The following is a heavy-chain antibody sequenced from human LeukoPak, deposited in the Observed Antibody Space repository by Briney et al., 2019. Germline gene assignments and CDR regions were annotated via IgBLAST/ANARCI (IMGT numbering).Heavy chain of an antibody. J-gene: IGHJ4*02. Sequence: GRSLRLSCEGSGFTASGFGFSSFAMYWVRQAPGKGLEWVAVMSYDGSSEYYADSVKGRFTISRDNPKKTLFLQMNNLRADDTAVYYCAKDRDGSGSYSDYWGQGTLVTVSS. CDR1: GFGFSSFA. CDR3: AKDRDGSGSYSDY. V-gene: IGHV3-30*18. CDR2: MSYDGSSE. D-gene: IGHD3-10*01.